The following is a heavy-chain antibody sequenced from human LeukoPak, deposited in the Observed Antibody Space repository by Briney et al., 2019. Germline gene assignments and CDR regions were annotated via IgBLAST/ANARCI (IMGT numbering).Heavy chain of an antibody. CDR1: GGSISSGSYY. CDR3: ARETTEADYYDSSGYDM. CDR2: IYYSGST. D-gene: IGHD3-22*01. J-gene: IGHJ4*02. Sequence: SETLSLTCTVSGGSISSGSYYGSWVRQPPGKGREGIGYIYYSGSTNYNPSLKSRVTISVDTSKNQFSLKLSSVTAADTAVYYCARETTEADYYDSSGYDMWGQGTLVTVSS. V-gene: IGHV4-61*01.